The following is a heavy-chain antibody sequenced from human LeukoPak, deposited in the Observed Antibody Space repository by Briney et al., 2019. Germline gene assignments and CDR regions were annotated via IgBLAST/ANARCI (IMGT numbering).Heavy chain of an antibody. CDR1: GGSISSSSYY. V-gene: IGHV4-39*01. D-gene: IGHD6-19*01. Sequence: PSETLSLTCTVSGGSISSSSYYWGWIRQPPGKGLEWIGSIYYSGSTYYNPSLKSRVTISVDTSKNQFSLKLSSVTAADTAVYYCARLAVDYYYMDVWGKGTTVTVSS. CDR2: IYYSGST. J-gene: IGHJ6*03. CDR3: ARLAVDYYYMDV.